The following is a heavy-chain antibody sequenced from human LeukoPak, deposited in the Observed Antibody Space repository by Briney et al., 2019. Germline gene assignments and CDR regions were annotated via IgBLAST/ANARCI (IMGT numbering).Heavy chain of an antibody. CDR1: GFPFNSYA. V-gene: IGHV3-23*01. CDR3: VKKVVVTTEHWGFDY. D-gene: IGHD2-21*02. CDR2: MSDTGAHK. Sequence: GGSLRLSCAASGFPFNSYAMGWVRQAPGKGLDWVSIMSDTGAHKFYADSVKGRFIISRDNSKNMVYLQMNSLRAEDTAVYYCVKKVVVTTEHWGFDYWGQGTLVTVSS. J-gene: IGHJ4*02.